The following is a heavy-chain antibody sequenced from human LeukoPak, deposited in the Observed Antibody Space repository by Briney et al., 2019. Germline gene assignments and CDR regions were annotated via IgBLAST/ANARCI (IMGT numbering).Heavy chain of an antibody. V-gene: IGHV4-39*07. CDR2: IYYSGST. CDR3: ATEAPYYDFWSGYSNYYYYYMDV. Sequence: PSETLSLTCTVSGGSISSSSYYWGWIRQPPGKGLEWIGSIYYSGSTYYNPSLKSRVTISVDTSKNQFSLKLSSVTAADTAVYYCATEAPYYDFWSGYSNYYYYYMDVWGKGTTVTVSS. J-gene: IGHJ6*03. D-gene: IGHD3-3*01. CDR1: GGSISSSSYY.